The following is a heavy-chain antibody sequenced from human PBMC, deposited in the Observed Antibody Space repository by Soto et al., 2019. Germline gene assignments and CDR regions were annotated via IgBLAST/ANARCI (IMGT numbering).Heavy chain of an antibody. CDR3: ARDRGRCSGSKCYSEDYYYGMDV. D-gene: IGHD2-15*01. Sequence: DVQLVESGGGLVQPGGSLRLSCATSGFTFSDYSMNWVRQAPGKGLEWISYISSSSSTIYYADSVKGRFTISRDNAKNSLTLQLNSLRDEATAVYYCARDRGRCSGSKCYSEDYYYGMDVWGQGTTVTVSS. V-gene: IGHV3-48*02. CDR2: ISSSSSTI. CDR1: GFTFSDYS. J-gene: IGHJ6*02.